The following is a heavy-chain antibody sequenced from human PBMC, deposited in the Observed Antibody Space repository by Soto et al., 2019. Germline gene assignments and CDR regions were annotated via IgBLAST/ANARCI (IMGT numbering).Heavy chain of an antibody. D-gene: IGHD2-2*01. CDR1: GYSFTSYW. Sequence: GESLKISCKGSGYSFTSYWISWVRQMPGKGLEWMGRIDPSDSYTNYSPSFQGHVTISADKSISTAYLQWSSLKASDTAMYYCARLPVVPAAITNNWFDPWGQGTLVTVSS. CDR3: ARLPVVPAAITNNWFDP. J-gene: IGHJ5*02. V-gene: IGHV5-10-1*01. CDR2: IDPSDSYT.